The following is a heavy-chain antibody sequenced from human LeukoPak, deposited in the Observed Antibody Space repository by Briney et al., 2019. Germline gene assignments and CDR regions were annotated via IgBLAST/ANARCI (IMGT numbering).Heavy chain of an antibody. D-gene: IGHD1-14*01. Sequence: GGSLRLSCAASGFTFSNFGMNWVRQAPGKGLEWVSYVSIRGTTIYYADSVKGRFTISRDNSSNTLFLQMNSLRAEDTAIYFCATRVYNTTWEGGDWGLGTLVTVSS. CDR1: GFTFSNFG. J-gene: IGHJ4*02. CDR3: ATRVYNTTWEGGD. CDR2: VSIRGTTI. V-gene: IGHV3-48*01.